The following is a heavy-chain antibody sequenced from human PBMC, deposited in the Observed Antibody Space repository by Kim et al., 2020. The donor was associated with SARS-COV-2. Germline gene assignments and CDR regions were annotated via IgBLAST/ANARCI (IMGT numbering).Heavy chain of an antibody. Sequence: ASVKVSCNTSGYTFTTYTIHWVRQAPGQRLEWMGWITPGNGNTRYSQNLQGRVNLTRDTSASTAYMQLSSLRSEDTAVYYCARDNSGWNDYWGQGTLVTVSS. CDR1: GYTFTTYT. CDR2: ITPGNGNT. CDR3: ARDNSGWNDY. V-gene: IGHV1-3*01. D-gene: IGHD6-19*01. J-gene: IGHJ4*02.